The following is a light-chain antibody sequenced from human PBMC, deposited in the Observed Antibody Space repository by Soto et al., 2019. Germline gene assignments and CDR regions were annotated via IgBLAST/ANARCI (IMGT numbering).Light chain of an antibody. CDR1: SSDVGTYNY. Sequence: QSVLTQPPSASGSLGQSVTISCTGSSSDVGTYNYVSWYQQYPGKAPKLMIYEVTKRPSGVPDRFSGSKSGNTASLTVSGLRADDEADYYCSSYAGSNNFVVFGGGTKLTVL. CDR3: SSYAGSNNFVV. CDR2: EVT. J-gene: IGLJ2*01. V-gene: IGLV2-8*01.